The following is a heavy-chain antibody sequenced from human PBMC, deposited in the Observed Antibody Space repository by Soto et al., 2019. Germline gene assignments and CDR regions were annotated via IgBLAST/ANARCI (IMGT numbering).Heavy chain of an antibody. J-gene: IGHJ4*02. CDR1: GYTFTSYG. V-gene: IGHV1-18*01. CDR3: ARDGAYYGSGSYPEGVDY. D-gene: IGHD3-10*01. CDR2: ISAYNGNT. Sequence: QVQLVQSGAEVKKPGASVKVSCKASGYTFTSYGISWVRQAPGQGLEWMGWISAYNGNTNYAQKLQDRVTMTTDTSTSTAYMELRSLRSDDTAVYYCARDGAYYGSGSYPEGVDYWGQGTLVTVSS.